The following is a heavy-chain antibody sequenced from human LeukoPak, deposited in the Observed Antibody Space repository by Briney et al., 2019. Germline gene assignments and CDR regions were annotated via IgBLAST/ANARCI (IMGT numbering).Heavy chain of an antibody. J-gene: IGHJ4*02. CDR1: GFTFSNYA. CDR2: ISYHGSNK. V-gene: IGHV3-30*04. D-gene: IGHD3-22*01. CDR3: ARGQFRLEGLVVVTFDY. Sequence: GGSLRLSCAASGFTFSNYAVHWVRQAPGKGLEWVAVISYHGSNKNYADSVKGRFTISRDNSKNTLYLQMNSLRAEDTAVYYCARGQFRLEGLVVVTFDYWGLGTLVTVSS.